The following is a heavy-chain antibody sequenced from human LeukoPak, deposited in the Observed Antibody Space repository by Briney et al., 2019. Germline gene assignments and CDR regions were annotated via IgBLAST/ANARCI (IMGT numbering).Heavy chain of an antibody. CDR2: IRYDGSIK. Sequence: GGSLRLSCAASGFTFSNYDMHWVRQAPGKGLEWVAFIRYDGSIKYYADSVKGRFTISRDNSKNTLYLQMNSLRAEDTAVYYCARVTLVGATELNYWGQGTLVTVSS. D-gene: IGHD1-26*01. CDR1: GFTFSNYD. CDR3: ARVTLVGATELNY. J-gene: IGHJ4*02. V-gene: IGHV3-30*02.